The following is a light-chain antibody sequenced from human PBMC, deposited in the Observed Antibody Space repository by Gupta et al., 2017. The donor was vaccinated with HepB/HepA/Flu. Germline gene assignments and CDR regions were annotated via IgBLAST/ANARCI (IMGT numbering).Light chain of an antibody. Sequence: DLQMTQSPSSLSASVGDRVTITCRASQGIRNYLAWYQQKPGKVPKLLIYAASTLQSGVPSRFSGSGSGTDFTLTISSLQPEDVATYYCQKYNSAPRTFGQGTKVEIK. CDR3: QKYNSAPRT. V-gene: IGKV1-27*01. CDR1: QGIRNY. J-gene: IGKJ1*01. CDR2: AAS.